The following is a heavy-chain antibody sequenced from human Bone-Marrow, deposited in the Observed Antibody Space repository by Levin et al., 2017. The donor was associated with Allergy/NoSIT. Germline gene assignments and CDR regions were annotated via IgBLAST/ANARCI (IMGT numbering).Heavy chain of an antibody. J-gene: IGHJ5*02. Sequence: SQTLSLTCAVSGYSINSGYYWGWIRQPPGKGLEWIGSISHSGSSYYNESLKSRVTVSVDTSKHQFSLKVRSVTAADTAVYYCARDAFLSSPPKPDAWFDPWGQGTLVTVSS. CDR1: GYSINSGYY. D-gene: IGHD2/OR15-2a*01. V-gene: IGHV4-38-2*02. CDR3: ARDAFLSSPPKPDAWFDP. CDR2: ISHSGSS.